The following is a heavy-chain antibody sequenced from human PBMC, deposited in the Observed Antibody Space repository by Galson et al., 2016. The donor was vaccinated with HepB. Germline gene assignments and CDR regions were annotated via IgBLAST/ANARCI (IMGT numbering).Heavy chain of an antibody. V-gene: IGHV3-23*01. D-gene: IGHD1-7*01. CDR1: GFTFSIYP. J-gene: IGHJ6*02. CDR3: AKGFRSGTTAHGMDV. Sequence: SLRLSCAASGFTFSIYPMHWVRQAPGKGLEWVSVISDSGYSTYYADSVKGRFTISRDNSKNTVYLQMHSLRAEDTALYYCAKGFRSGTTAHGMDVWGQGTTVTVS. CDR2: ISDSGYST.